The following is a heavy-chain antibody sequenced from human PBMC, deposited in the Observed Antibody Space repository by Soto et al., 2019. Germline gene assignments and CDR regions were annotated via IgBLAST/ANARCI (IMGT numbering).Heavy chain of an antibody. CDR1: GVTFDDYA. CDR2: ISWNSGSI. D-gene: IGHD7-27*01. J-gene: IGHJ6*02. CDR3: AKGTGDYYYYYGMDV. V-gene: IGHV3-9*01. Sequence: GGSLRLSCAASGVTFDDYAMHWVRQAPGKGLEWVSGISWNSGSIGYADSVKGRFTISRDNAKNSLYLQMNSLRAEDTALYYCAKGTGDYYYYYGMDVWGQGTTVTVSS.